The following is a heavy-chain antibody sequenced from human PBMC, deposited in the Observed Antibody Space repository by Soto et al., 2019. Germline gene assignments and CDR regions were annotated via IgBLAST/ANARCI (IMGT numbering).Heavy chain of an antibody. CDR1: GYTXTRYD. CDR2: MNPNSGNT. V-gene: IGHV1-8*01. J-gene: IGHJ6*02. D-gene: IGHD2-2*01. CDR3: ASRGYCSSTSCIYGMDV. Sequence: VXSXKVSFKASGYTXTRYDIHWVRQATGQGLEWMGWMNPNSGNTGYAQKFQGRVTMTRNTSISTAYMELSSLRSEETAVYYCASRGYCSSTSCIYGMDVWGQGTTVTVS.